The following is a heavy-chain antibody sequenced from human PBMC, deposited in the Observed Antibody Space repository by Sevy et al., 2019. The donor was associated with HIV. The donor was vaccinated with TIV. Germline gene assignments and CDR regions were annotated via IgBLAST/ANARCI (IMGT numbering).Heavy chain of an antibody. CDR1: GCSINSYY. V-gene: IGHV4-59*01. CDR3: ARIFCTSARCHFDS. J-gene: IGHJ4*02. D-gene: IGHD3-9*01. CDR2: ICNTGST. Sequence: SETLSLTCTVSGCSINSYYWSWIRQPPGKGLEWVGYICNTGSTNFNPSLKSRVTISIDTSKNQFSLKLSSVTAVDTAVYYCARIFCTSARCHFDSWGQGTLVTVSS.